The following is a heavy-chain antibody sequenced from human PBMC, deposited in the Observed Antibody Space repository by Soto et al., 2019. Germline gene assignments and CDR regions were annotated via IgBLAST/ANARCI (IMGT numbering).Heavy chain of an antibody. J-gene: IGHJ3*01. Sequence: QVQLVQSGAEMKKPGASVNISCQASGFTFSVTLINWVRQGPGQGLEWMGWINPANVKTRYSESFQGRVPISSLSSASTAYVALSVLTSEDTAAYDCASDIVRVGTRANDAFDVWGQGTMITVSS. CDR3: ASDIVRVGTRANDAFDV. CDR2: INPANVKT. D-gene: IGHD1-26*01. CDR1: GFTFSVTL. V-gene: IGHV1-3*01.